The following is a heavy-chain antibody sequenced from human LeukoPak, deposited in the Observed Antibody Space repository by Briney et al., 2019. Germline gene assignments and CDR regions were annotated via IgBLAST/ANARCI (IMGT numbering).Heavy chain of an antibody. CDR1: GFTFSAYY. V-gene: IGHV3-21*01. Sequence: GGSLRLSCAASGFTFSAYYMNWVRQAPGKGLEWVSSISSTTDYKVYAGSLKGRFTISRDNAKNSLYLQMNSLRAEDTAVYYCARAKNIKMTTILDYWGQGTLVTVSS. D-gene: IGHD5-24*01. J-gene: IGHJ4*02. CDR3: ARAKNIKMTTILDY. CDR2: ISSTTDYK.